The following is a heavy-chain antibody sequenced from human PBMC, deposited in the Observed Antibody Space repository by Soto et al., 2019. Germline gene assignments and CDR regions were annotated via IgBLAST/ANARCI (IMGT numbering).Heavy chain of an antibody. J-gene: IGHJ4*01. CDR2: ISASGGSK. CDR3: AKVPDLSAY. CDR1: GFSFINYA. D-gene: IGHD3-3*01. Sequence: GGSPRLSSAAAGFSFINYAMSRVRQAPGKGLEWVSGISASGGSKYNADSVKGRFTISRDNFKHTLYLQINGLTVEDTAVYHCAKVPDLSAYWGQGTVVTVSS. V-gene: IGHV3-23*01.